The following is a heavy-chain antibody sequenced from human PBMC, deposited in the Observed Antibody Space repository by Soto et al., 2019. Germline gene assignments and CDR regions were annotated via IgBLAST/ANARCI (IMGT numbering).Heavy chain of an antibody. CDR2: MYNSGST. D-gene: IGHD1-26*01. V-gene: IGHV4-59*01. Sequence: QVQLQESGPGLVKPSETLSLTCTVSGGSISSYYWSWIRQPPGKGLEWIGYMYNSGSTNYNPSLKSRVSISVDTSKNQFSLNMRSVTAADTAVYYCARATSGSYLMTFDYWGQGALVTVSS. CDR3: ARATSGSYLMTFDY. J-gene: IGHJ4*02. CDR1: GGSISSYY.